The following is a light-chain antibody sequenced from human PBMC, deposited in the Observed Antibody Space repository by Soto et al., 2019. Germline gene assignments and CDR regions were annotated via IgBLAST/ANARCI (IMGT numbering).Light chain of an antibody. Sequence: QSVLTQPASVSGSPGQSITISCTGSSSDIGGYKYVSWYQQHPGEAPRLLIYEVSNRPSGISSRFSGSKSGDTASLTIFGLQADDEADYYCSSCTSSTTLVFGTGTKLTVL. V-gene: IGLV2-14*01. CDR2: EVS. J-gene: IGLJ1*01. CDR3: SSCTSSTTLV. CDR1: SSDIGGYKY.